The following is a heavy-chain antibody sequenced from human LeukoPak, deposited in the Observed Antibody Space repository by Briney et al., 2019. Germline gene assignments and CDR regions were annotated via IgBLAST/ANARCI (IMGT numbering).Heavy chain of an antibody. CDR2: IYPGDSDT. CDR3: ARRIAVAGTDWFDP. J-gene: IGHJ5*02. CDR1: GYSFTSYW. D-gene: IGHD6-19*01. Sequence: GESLKISCKGFGYSFTSYWIGWVRQMPGKGLEWMGIIYPGDSDTRYSPSFQGQVTISADKSISTAYLQWSSLKASDTAMYYCARRIAVAGTDWFDPWGQGTLATVSS. V-gene: IGHV5-51*01.